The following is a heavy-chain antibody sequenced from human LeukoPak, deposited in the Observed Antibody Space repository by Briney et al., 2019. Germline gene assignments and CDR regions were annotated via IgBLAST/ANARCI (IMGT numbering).Heavy chain of an antibody. J-gene: IGHJ2*01. CDR1: GGSISSYY. V-gene: IGHV4-59*01. D-gene: IGHD6-13*01. CDR2: IYYSGST. Sequence: SETLSLTCTVSGGSISSYYWSWIRQPPGKGLEWIGYIYYSGSTNHNPSLKSRVTISGDTSKNQFSLKLSSVTAADTAVYYCARDKGLAAAGHWYFDLWGRGTLVTVSS. CDR3: ARDKGLAAAGHWYFDL.